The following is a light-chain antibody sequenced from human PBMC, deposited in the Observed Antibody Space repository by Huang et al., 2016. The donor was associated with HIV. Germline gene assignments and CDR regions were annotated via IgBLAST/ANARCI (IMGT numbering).Light chain of an antibody. CDR1: QSVTGNH. CDR2: DAS. Sequence: EIVLTQTPATLSLSPGEGVTLSCGASQSVTGNHLAWYQKKPGLAPRLLIYDASSRATGIPDRVSGSGSGTDFTLSISRLEPEGFAVYYCQQYGSTPLTFGGGTKVEIK. V-gene: IGKV3D-20*01. CDR3: QQYGSTPLT. J-gene: IGKJ4*01.